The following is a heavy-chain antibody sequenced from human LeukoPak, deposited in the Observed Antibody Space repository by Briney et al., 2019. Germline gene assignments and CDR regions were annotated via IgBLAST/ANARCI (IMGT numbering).Heavy chain of an antibody. V-gene: IGHV3-30-3*01. Sequence: GGSLRLSCAASGFTFSSYAMHWVRQAPGKGLEWVAVISYDGSNKYYADSVKGRFTISRDNSKNTLYLQMNSLRAEDTAVYYCARDIGSAEWELLVAYWGQGTLVTVSS. D-gene: IGHD1-26*01. CDR1: GFTFSSYA. CDR3: ARDIGSAEWELLVAY. J-gene: IGHJ4*02. CDR2: ISYDGSNK.